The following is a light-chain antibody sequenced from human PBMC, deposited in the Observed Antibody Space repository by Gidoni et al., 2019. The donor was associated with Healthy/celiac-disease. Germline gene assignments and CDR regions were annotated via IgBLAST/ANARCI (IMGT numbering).Light chain of an antibody. Sequence: EIVLTHSPATLSLSPGERATLSCRASQSVSSDLAWYQQKPGQAPRLLIYDASNRATGIPARFSGSGSGTDFTLTISSLEPEDFAVYYCQQRSNWPPITFGQGTRLEIK. V-gene: IGKV3-11*01. J-gene: IGKJ5*01. CDR3: QQRSNWPPIT. CDR2: DAS. CDR1: QSVSSD.